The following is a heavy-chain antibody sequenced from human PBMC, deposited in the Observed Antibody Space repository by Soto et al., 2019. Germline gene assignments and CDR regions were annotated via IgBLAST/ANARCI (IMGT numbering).Heavy chain of an antibody. CDR2: IDPSDSYT. CDR1: GYSFTSYW. CDR3: ARPYGGNSGMDV. V-gene: IGHV5-10-1*01. D-gene: IGHD4-17*01. Sequence: PGESLKISCKGSGYSFTSYWVTWVRQMPGKGLEWMGRIDPSDSYTNYNPPFQGHVTISVDKSISTAYLQWSSLKASDTAMYYCARPYGGNSGMDVWGQGTTVTLSS. J-gene: IGHJ6*02.